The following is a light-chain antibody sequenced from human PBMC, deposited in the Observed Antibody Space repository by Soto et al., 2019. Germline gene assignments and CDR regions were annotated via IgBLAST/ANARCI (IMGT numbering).Light chain of an antibody. J-gene: IGLJ1*01. Sequence: QSVLTQPPSASGTPGQRVTISCSGSSSNIESNTVTWYQQLPGTAPKLVIYSNYDRPSGVPDRFSGSTSGTSASLVIRGLQSEDEADHYCAAWHDILNGYVLGGGTKVTVL. CDR2: SNY. V-gene: IGLV1-44*01. CDR1: SSNIESNT. CDR3: AAWHDILNGYV.